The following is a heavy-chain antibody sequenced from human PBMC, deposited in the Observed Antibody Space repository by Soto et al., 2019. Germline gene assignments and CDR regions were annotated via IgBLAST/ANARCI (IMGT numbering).Heavy chain of an antibody. CDR2: IKQDGSEK. V-gene: IGHV3-7*01. CDR3: ARDDFSRDYYGSGSLRYYYYYMDV. D-gene: IGHD3-10*01. J-gene: IGHJ6*03. CDR1: GFTFSSYW. Sequence: GGSLILSCAASGFTFSSYWMSWVRQAPGKGLEWVANIKQDGSEKCYVDSVKGRFTISRDNAKNSLYLQMNSLRAEDTAVYYCARDDFSRDYYGSGSLRYYYYYMDVWGKGTTVTV.